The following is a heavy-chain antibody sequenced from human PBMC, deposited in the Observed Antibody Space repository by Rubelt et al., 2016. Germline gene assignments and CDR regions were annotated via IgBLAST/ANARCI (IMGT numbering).Heavy chain of an antibody. V-gene: IGHV4-59*01. CDR2: IYYSAST. CDR3: AREMPYYDILTGAMDWFEP. Sequence: GLEWIGYIYYSASTNYNPSLKSRVTISDTSKNQFSLKLSSVTVADTAVYYCAREMPYYDILTGAMDWFEPWGQGTLVTVSS. J-gene: IGHJ5*02. D-gene: IGHD3-9*01.